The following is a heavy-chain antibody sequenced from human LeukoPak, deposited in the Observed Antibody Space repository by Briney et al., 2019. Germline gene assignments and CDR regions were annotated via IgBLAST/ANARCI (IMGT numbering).Heavy chain of an antibody. CDR3: ARKVERLGHYFDY. J-gene: IGHJ4*02. Sequence: GGSLRLSCAASGFTFNNYAMSWVRQAPGKGLEWVSGINWNGGSTGYADSVKGRFTISRDNAKNSLYLQMNSLRAEDTALYYCARKVERLGHYFDYWGQGTLVTVSS. D-gene: IGHD1-1*01. CDR1: GFTFNNYA. CDR2: INWNGGST. V-gene: IGHV3-20*04.